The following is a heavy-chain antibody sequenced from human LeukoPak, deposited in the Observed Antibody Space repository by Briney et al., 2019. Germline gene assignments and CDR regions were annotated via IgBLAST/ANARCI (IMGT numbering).Heavy chain of an antibody. V-gene: IGHV3-73*01. D-gene: IGHD5-18*01. Sequence: PGGSLRLSCAASGFTFSGSAMHWVRQASGKGLEWVGRIRSKANIYATAYAAPVKGGFTISRDDSENTAYLQMNSLKTEDTAVYYCTRPSDVDTAMYFDYWGQGTLVTVSS. CDR3: TRPSDVDTAMYFDY. J-gene: IGHJ4*02. CDR2: IRSKANIYAT. CDR1: GFTFSGSA.